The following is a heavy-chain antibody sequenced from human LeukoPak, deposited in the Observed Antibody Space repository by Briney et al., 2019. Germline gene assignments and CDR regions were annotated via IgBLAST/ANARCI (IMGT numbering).Heavy chain of an antibody. CDR1: GFTFSSYG. CDR2: IWYDGSNK. V-gene: IGHV3-33*01. CDR3: ARVVGATGYFDY. D-gene: IGHD1-26*01. Sequence: PGGSLRLSCAASGFTFSSYGMHWVRQAPGKGLEWVAVIWYDGSNKYYADSVKGRFTISRDNSKNTLYLQMKSLRAEDTAVYYCARVVGATGYFDYWGQGTLVTVSS. J-gene: IGHJ4*02.